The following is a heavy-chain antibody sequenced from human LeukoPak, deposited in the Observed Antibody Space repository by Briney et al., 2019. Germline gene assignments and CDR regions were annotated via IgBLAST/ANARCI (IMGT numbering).Heavy chain of an antibody. J-gene: IGHJ3*02. V-gene: IGHV1-8*01. CDR3: ARVSSGWYVAFDI. D-gene: IGHD6-19*01. CDR1: GYTFTSYD. CDR2: MNPNSGNT. Sequence: ASVKVSCKASGYTFTSYDINWMRQATGQGLEWMGWMNPNSGNTGYAQKFQGRVTMTRNTSISTAYMELSGLRSEDTAVYYCARVSSGWYVAFDIWGQGTMVTVSS.